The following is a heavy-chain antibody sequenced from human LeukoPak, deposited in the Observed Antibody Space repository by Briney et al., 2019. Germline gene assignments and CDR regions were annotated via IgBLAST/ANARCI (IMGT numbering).Heavy chain of an antibody. Sequence: PGGSLRVSCAASGFTFNSNSMNWVRQAPGKGLEWVSYISGSSSAIYYSDSVKGRFTISRDNAKNSLYLQMNSLRAEDTAVYYCARDEEEAFDIWGQGTMVTVSS. CDR2: ISGSSSAI. V-gene: IGHV3-48*01. J-gene: IGHJ3*02. CDR1: GFTFNSNS. CDR3: ARDEEEAFDI.